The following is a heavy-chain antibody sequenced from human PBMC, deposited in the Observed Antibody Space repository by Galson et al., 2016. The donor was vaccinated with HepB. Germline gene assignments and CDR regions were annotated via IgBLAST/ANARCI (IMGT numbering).Heavy chain of an antibody. Sequence: SLRLSCAGSGFTLSRHSMNWVRQAPGKGLEWISYISITSTTKYYADSVKGRFTISRDNDKNSLYLQMNSLRDEETAVYYCARDDRWYYYDSSGYYYGAFDMWGQGTMVAVSS. CDR3: ARDDRWYYYDSSGYYYGAFDM. J-gene: IGHJ3*02. D-gene: IGHD3-22*01. CDR1: GFTLSRHS. V-gene: IGHV3-48*02. CDR2: ISITSTTK.